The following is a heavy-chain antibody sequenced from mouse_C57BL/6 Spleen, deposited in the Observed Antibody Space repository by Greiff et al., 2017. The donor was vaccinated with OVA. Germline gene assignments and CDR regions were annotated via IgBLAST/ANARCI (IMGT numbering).Heavy chain of an antibody. V-gene: IGHV6-3*01. D-gene: IGHD2-4*01. CDR3: TYDYGAWFAY. CDR2: IRLKSDNYAT. Sequence: EVKLMESGGGLVQPGGSMKLSCVASGFTFSNYWMNWVRQSPEKGLEWVAQIRLKSDNYATHYAESAKGRFTISRDDSKSSVYLQMNNLRAEDTGIYYCTYDYGAWFAYWGQGTLVTVSA. J-gene: IGHJ3*01. CDR1: GFTFSNYW.